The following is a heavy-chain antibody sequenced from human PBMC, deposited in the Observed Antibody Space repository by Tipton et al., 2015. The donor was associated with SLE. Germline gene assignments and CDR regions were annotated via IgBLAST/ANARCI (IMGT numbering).Heavy chain of an antibody. V-gene: IGHV3-33*01. CDR1: GFTYSGYA. Sequence: SLRLSCAASGFTYSGYAMHWVRQAPGKGLEWVAVIWYDGSNKFYADSVKGRFTISRDNSKNTVSLQMNSLRVEDTAVYFCARGRGGGFLDYWGQGTLVTVSS. D-gene: IGHD3-16*01. CDR2: IWYDGSNK. CDR3: ARGRGGGFLDY. J-gene: IGHJ4*02.